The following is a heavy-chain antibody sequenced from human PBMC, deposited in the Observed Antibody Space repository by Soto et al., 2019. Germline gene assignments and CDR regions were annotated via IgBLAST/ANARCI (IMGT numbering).Heavy chain of an antibody. V-gene: IGHV1-69*04. Sequence: SVKVSCKASGYTFNNYGIHWVRQTPRQGLEWMGRIIPILGIANYAQKFQGRVTITADKSTSTAYMELSSLRSEDTAVYYCSRVHYYDSSGYHTPYYFDFWGQGTLVTVSS. CDR2: IIPILGIA. CDR3: SRVHYYDSSGYHTPYYFDF. CDR1: GYTFNNYG. J-gene: IGHJ4*02. D-gene: IGHD3-22*01.